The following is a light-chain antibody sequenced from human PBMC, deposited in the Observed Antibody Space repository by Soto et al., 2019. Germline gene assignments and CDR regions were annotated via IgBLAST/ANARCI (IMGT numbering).Light chain of an antibody. Sequence: QSVLTQSPSASGTPGQRVSISCSGSSSNIGSNTVSWYQHVPGTAPKLLIYSNDQRPSAVPGRFSGSKSGSSASLAISGLQSEDEAYYYCSAWDDSLSALVFGTGTKLTVL. CDR3: SAWDDSLSALV. CDR1: SSNIGSNT. CDR2: SND. J-gene: IGLJ1*01. V-gene: IGLV1-44*01.